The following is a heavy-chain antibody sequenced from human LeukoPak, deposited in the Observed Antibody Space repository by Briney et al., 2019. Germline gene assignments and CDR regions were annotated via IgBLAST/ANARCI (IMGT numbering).Heavy chain of an antibody. CDR3: ARGPDSSGWYEGNNWFDP. CDR1: GYTFTSYD. J-gene: IGHJ5*02. D-gene: IGHD6-19*01. CDR2: MNPNSGNT. V-gene: IGHV1-8*01. Sequence: ASVKVSCKASGYTFTSYDINWVRQATGQGLEWMGWMNPNSGNTGYAQKFQGRVTMTRNTSISTAYMELSSLRSEDTAVYYCARGPDSSGWYEGNNWFDPWGQGTLVTVSS.